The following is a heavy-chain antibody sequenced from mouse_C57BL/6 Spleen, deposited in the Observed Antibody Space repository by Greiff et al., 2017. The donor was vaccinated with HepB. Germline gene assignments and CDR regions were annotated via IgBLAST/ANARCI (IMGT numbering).Heavy chain of an antibody. J-gene: IGHJ1*03. D-gene: IGHD1-1*01. CDR2: IDPSDSYT. CDR3: ARTYGSRYWYFDV. CDR1: GYTFTSYW. Sequence: QVQLQQPGAELVMPGASVKLSCKASGYTFTSYWMHWVKQSPGQGLEWIGEIDPSDSYTNYNQKFKGKSTLTVDKSSSTAYMQLSSLTSEDSAVYYCARTYGSRYWYFDVWGTGTTVTVSS. V-gene: IGHV1-69*01.